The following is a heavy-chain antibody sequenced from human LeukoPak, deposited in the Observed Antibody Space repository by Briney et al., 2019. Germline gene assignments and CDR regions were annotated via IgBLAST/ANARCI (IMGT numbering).Heavy chain of an antibody. CDR3: ARDPPYGSLFDY. CDR2: INAGNGNT. D-gene: IGHD4-17*01. CDR1: GYTFTSYA. V-gene: IGHV1-3*01. Sequence: ASVNVSCKASGYTFTSYAMHWVRQAPGQRLEWTGWINAGNGNTKYSQKFQGRVTITRDTSASTAYMELSSLRSEDTAVYYCARDPPYGSLFDYWGQGTLVTVSS. J-gene: IGHJ4*02.